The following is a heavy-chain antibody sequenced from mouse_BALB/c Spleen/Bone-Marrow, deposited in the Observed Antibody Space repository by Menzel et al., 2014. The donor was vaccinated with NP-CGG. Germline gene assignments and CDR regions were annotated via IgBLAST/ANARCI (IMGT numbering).Heavy chain of an antibody. CDR3: VRDGATSFFQYYFDY. V-gene: IGHV3-6*02. CDR1: GYSITSGYY. Sequence: EVKLMESGPGLVKPSQSLSLTCSVTGYSITSGYYWNWIRQFPGNKLERMGYISYDGSNNYNPSLKNRISITRDTSKNQFFLKLKSVTTEDTATYYCVRDGATSFFQYYFDYWGQGTTLTVSS. J-gene: IGHJ2*01. CDR2: ISYDGSN. D-gene: IGHD3-1*01.